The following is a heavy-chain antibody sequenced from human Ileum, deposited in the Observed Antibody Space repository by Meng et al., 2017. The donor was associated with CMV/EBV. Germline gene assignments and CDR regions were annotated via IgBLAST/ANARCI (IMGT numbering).Heavy chain of an antibody. D-gene: IGHD3-3*02. J-gene: IGHJ4*02. CDR1: GFTFSSYA. CDR3: ARASAFLEWLSPANY. Sequence: GGSLRLSCAASGFTFSSYAMHWVRQAPGKGLEWAAVISYDGSNKYYADSVKRRFTISRDNSKNTLYLQMNSLRAEDTAVYYCARASAFLEWLSPANYWGQGTLVTVSS. V-gene: IGHV3-30-3*01. CDR2: ISYDGSNK.